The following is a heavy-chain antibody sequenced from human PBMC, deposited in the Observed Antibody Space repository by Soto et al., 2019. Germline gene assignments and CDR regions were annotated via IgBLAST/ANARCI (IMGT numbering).Heavy chain of an antibody. V-gene: IGHV3-7*03. CDR1: GFTLSIYW. D-gene: IGHD5-18*01. CDR3: ATVGTGDDVCWFDP. CDR2: IKYDGSEK. Sequence: EVQLVESGGRLVQPGGSLKLSCAASGFTLSIYWMSWGRQAPGKGLEWVANIKYDGSEKYYVDSVKGRFTISRDNPKNSLYLQMNSLRAEDTAVYYCATVGTGDDVCWFDPWGLGTPVTVSS. J-gene: IGHJ5*02.